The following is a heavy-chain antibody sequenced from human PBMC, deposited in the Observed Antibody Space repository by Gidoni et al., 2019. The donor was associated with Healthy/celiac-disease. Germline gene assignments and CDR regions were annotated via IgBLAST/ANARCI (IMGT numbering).Heavy chain of an antibody. V-gene: IGHV3-11*05. CDR1: GFTFSDYY. Sequence: QVQLVVSGGGLVNPGGSLRLSCPASGFTFSDYYMSWIRQAPGTGLGWVSYIRSSSSYTNYADSVKGRFTISRDNAKNSRYLQMNSLRAEDTAVYYCASGYSSSWYLDYWGQGTLVTVSS. J-gene: IGHJ4*02. D-gene: IGHD6-13*01. CDR3: ASGYSSSWYLDY. CDR2: IRSSSSYT.